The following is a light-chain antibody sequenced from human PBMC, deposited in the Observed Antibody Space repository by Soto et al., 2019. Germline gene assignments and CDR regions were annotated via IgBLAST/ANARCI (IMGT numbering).Light chain of an antibody. CDR1: SSDVGGYNY. CDR3: SSYTSSSTVV. Sequence: QSVLTQPASMSGSPGQSITISCTGTSSDVGGYNYVSWYQQHPGKAPKLMIYEVSNRPSGVSNRFSGSKSGNTASLTISGLQAEDETDYYCSSYTSSSTVVFGGGTKVTVL. CDR2: EVS. V-gene: IGLV2-14*01. J-gene: IGLJ2*01.